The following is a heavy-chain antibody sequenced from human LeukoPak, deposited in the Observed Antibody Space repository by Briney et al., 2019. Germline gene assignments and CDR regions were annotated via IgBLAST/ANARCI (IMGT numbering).Heavy chain of an antibody. J-gene: IGHJ6*02. CDR2: IYYSGST. V-gene: IGHV4-59*01. Sequence: KASETLSLTCTVSGGSINSYYWTWIRQPPGKGLEWIGYIYYSGSTHYNPSLNSRVTISMDTPKNHFSLKLSSVTAADTAIYYCARTSRHFYGSGSNLTPWPADMDVWGQGDQGHRLL. CDR1: GGSINSYY. CDR3: ARTSRHFYGSGSNLTPWPADMDV. D-gene: IGHD3-10*01.